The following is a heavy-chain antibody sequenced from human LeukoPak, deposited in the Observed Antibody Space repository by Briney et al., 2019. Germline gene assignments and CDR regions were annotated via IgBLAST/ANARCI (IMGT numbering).Heavy chain of an antibody. CDR3: ARLRRSGRAYYYGMDV. CDR2: IYYSGST. J-gene: IGHJ6*02. Sequence: PSETLSLTCTVSGGTISSSSYYWGWIRQPPGKGLEWIGSIYYSGSTYYNPSLKSRVTISVDTSKNQFSLKLSSVTAADTAVYYCARLRRSGRAYYYGMDVWGQGTTVTVSS. D-gene: IGHD3-3*01. CDR1: GGTISSSSYY. V-gene: IGHV4-39*07.